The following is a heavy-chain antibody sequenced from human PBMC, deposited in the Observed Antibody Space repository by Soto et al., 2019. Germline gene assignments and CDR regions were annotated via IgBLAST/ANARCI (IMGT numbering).Heavy chain of an antibody. CDR3: ATCGSGGSCRQLAIDY. V-gene: IGHV3-30*03. Sequence: GGSLRLSCAASGFTFSSYGMHWVRQAPGKGLEWVAVISYDGSNKYYADSVKGRFTISRDNSKNTLYLQMNSLRAEDTAVYYRATCGSGGSCRQLAIDYWGQGTLVTVSS. J-gene: IGHJ4*02. CDR2: ISYDGSNK. D-gene: IGHD2-15*01. CDR1: GFTFSSYG.